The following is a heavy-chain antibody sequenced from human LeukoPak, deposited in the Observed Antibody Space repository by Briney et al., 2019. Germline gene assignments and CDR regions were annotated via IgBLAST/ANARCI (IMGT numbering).Heavy chain of an antibody. J-gene: IGHJ6*02. CDR3: TRDLLDYDVSTGLHHYYMDV. V-gene: IGHV3-74*01. CDR2: ISGDGTNI. Sequence: GGSLRLSCVASGFTFSSYYMQWVRQDPRKGLVWVSRISGDGTNINYADSVRGRFTISRDNAKNTVYLQMNTLRVEDTAIYYCTRDLLDYDVSTGLHHYYMDVWGQGTTVTVSS. D-gene: IGHD3-9*01. CDR1: GFTFSSYY.